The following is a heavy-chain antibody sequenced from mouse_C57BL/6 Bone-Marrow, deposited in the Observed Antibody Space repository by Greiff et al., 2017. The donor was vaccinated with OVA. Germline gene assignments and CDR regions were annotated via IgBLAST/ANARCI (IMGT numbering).Heavy chain of an antibody. J-gene: IGHJ3*01. CDR3: ARYGDGYYTFAY. D-gene: IGHD2-3*01. CDR1: GFTFTDYY. Sequence: EVKLVESGGGLVQPGGSLSLSCAASGFTFTDYYMSWVRQPPGKALEWLGFIRNKANGYTTEYSASVKGRFTISRDNSQSILYLQMNALRAEDSATYYCARYGDGYYTFAYWGQGTLVTVSA. V-gene: IGHV7-3*01. CDR2: IRNKANGYTT.